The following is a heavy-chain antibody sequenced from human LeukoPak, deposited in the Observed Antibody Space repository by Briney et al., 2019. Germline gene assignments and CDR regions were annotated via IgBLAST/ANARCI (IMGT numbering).Heavy chain of an antibody. V-gene: IGHV3-30*02. CDR1: GFTFSDYG. Sequence: GGSLRLSCAASGFTFSDYGMHWVRQAPGKGLEWVAFIRCDGSNKYYADSVKGRFTISRDNSKNTLYLQMNSLRAEDTAVYYCARDPGYCSGGSCYFASSWFDPWGQGTLVTVSS. D-gene: IGHD2-15*01. CDR2: IRCDGSNK. CDR3: ARDPGYCSGGSCYFASSWFDP. J-gene: IGHJ5*02.